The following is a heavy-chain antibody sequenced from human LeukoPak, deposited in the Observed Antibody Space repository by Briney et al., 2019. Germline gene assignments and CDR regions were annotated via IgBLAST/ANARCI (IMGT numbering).Heavy chain of an antibody. J-gene: IGHJ4*02. D-gene: IGHD3-22*01. CDR1: GFTFSSHW. V-gene: IGHV3-74*01. CDR3: ARVPYYYDSSGPNDY. CDR2: INSDGSSI. Sequence: GGSLRLSCAASGFTFSSHWMHWVRQAPGKGLVWVSRINSDGSSISYADSVKGRFTISRDNAKNTLYLQMNSLRAEDTAVYYCARVPYYYDSSGPNDYWGQGTLVTVSS.